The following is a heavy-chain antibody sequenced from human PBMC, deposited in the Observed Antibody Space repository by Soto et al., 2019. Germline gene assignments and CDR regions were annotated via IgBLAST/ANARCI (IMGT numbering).Heavy chain of an antibody. V-gene: IGHV3-33*01. CDR2: IWHDGTNK. J-gene: IGHJ6*02. Sequence: QVQLVESGGGVVQPGTSLRLSCEASGFTFNSFGMHWVRQAPGKGLEWVAVIWHDGTNKYYVDSVKGRFTISRDNSKDKLYLQMNNLRAEDTAVYYCARTGLQIVQATSYYYGLDVWGQGTTVTVSS. D-gene: IGHD2-8*01. CDR3: ARTGLQIVQATSYYYGLDV. CDR1: GFTFNSFG.